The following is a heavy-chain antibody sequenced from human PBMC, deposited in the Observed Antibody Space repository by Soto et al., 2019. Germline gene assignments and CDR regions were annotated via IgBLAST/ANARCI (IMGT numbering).Heavy chain of an antibody. D-gene: IGHD3-3*01. V-gene: IGHV3-23*01. J-gene: IGHJ4*02. CDR1: GFTFSNAW. Sequence: GGSLRLSCAASGFTFSNAWMSWVRQAPGKGLEWVSAISGSGGSTYYADSVKGRFTISRDNSKNTLYLQMNSLRAEDTAVYYCAKKDDFWSVPATYWGQGTLVTVSS. CDR2: ISGSGGST. CDR3: AKKDDFWSVPATY.